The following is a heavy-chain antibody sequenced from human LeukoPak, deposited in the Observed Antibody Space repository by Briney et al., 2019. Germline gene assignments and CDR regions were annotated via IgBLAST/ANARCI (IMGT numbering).Heavy chain of an antibody. J-gene: IGHJ4*02. D-gene: IGHD2-15*01. Sequence: GASVKVSCTTSGYTFSDYYVHWVRQSPGQGREWMGWIYPKSGGTSYARTFKGRLTMTRDTSISTVYMELSSLRSEDTAMFFCARRRLASPATPFDRWGQGTLVTVSS. CDR2: IYPKSGGT. CDR3: ARRRLASPATPFDR. V-gene: IGHV1-2*02. CDR1: GYTFSDYY.